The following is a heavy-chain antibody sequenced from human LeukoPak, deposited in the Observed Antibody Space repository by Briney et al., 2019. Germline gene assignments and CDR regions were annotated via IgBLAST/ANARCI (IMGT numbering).Heavy chain of an antibody. CDR2: IYYSGST. Sequence: SDTLSLTCAVSGYSTSSSNWWGWIRQPPGKGLEWIGYIYYSGSTYYNPSLKSRVSMSVDTSKNQFSLKLRSVTAVDTAVYWCARYNSDSSGFDYWGQGTLVTVSS. J-gene: IGHJ4*02. V-gene: IGHV4-28*01. CDR3: ARYNSDSSGFDY. D-gene: IGHD3-22*01. CDR1: GYSTSSSNW.